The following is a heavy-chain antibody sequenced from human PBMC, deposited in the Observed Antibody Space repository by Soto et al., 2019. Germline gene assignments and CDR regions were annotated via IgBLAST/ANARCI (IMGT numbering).Heavy chain of an antibody. V-gene: IGHV3-23*01. J-gene: IGHJ6*02. D-gene: IGHD2-15*01. CDR2: ISGSGGYT. CDR1: GFTFSSYA. Sequence: EVQLLESGGGLVQPGGSLRLSCAASGFTFSSYAMSWVRQAPGKGLEWVSAISGSGGYTYYADSVKGRFTISRDNSKNTLDLQMNSLRAEDTAVYYCAKESGKGYYYAMDVWGQGTTVTVSS. CDR3: AKESGKGYYYAMDV.